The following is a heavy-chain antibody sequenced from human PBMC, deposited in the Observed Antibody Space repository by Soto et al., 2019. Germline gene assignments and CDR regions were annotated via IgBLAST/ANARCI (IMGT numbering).Heavy chain of an antibody. CDR2: IDPSDSHI. CDR3: ARSRAASGVVPFDP. J-gene: IGHJ5*02. Sequence: PGESLKIACHGSGYIFTTYWITWVRQMPGKGLEWMGRIDPSDSHINYSPSFQGHVTISVDKSISTAYLQWSSLRASDTAMYYCARSRAASGVVPFDPWGQGTLVTVSS. CDR1: GYIFTTYW. V-gene: IGHV5-10-1*01. D-gene: IGHD6-13*01.